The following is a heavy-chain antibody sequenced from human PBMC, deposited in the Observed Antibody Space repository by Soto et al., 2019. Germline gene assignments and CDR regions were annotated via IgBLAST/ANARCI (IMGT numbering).Heavy chain of an antibody. CDR1: GFTFGNYA. V-gene: IGHV3-23*01. CDR3: AKDTNRGWLQNFDY. J-gene: IGHJ4*02. CDR2: ISGSGGSI. D-gene: IGHD3-10*01. Sequence: GGSLRLSCAASGFTFGNYAMSWVRKAPGKGLEWVSGISGSGGSIYYADSVKGRFTVSRDISKNTLYLQMNSLRVEDTAVYYCAKDTNRGWLQNFDYWGQGTLVTVSS.